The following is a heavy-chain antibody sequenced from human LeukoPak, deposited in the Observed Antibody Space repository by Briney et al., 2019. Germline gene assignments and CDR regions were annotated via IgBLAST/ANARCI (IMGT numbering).Heavy chain of an antibody. CDR1: GFTFSSYA. CDR2: ISGSGGST. CDR3: AKDIAVAGTNYFDY. D-gene: IGHD6-19*01. Sequence: GGSLRLSCAASGFTFSSYAMSWVRRAPGKGLEWVSAISGSGGSTYYADSVKGRFTISRDNSKNTLYLQMNSLRAEDTAVYYCAKDIAVAGTNYFDYWGQGTLVTVSS. J-gene: IGHJ4*02. V-gene: IGHV3-23*01.